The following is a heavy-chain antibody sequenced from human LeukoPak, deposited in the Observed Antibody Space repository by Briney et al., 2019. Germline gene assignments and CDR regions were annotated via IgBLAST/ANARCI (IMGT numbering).Heavy chain of an antibody. CDR1: GFTFDDYA. CDR2: NSWNSGSI. V-gene: IGHV3-9*03. CDR3: AKDSGSTSSYMDV. J-gene: IGHJ6*03. Sequence: GGSLRLSCAASGFTFDDYAMHWVRQAPGKGLEWVSGNSWNSGSIGYADSVKGRFTISRDNAKNSLYLQMNSLRAEDMASYYCAKDSGSTSSYMDVWGKGTTVTVSS. D-gene: IGHD2/OR15-2a*01.